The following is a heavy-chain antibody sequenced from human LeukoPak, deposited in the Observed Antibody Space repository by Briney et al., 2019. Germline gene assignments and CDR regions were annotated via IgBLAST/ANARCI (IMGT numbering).Heavy chain of an antibody. CDR2: VDYRGNT. Sequence: SETLSLTCTISGGSISSYYWSWILQPPGKGLEWIGYVDYRGNTNYNPSLKSRVTISIDTSKSLFSLKLNSVTAADTAVYYCARVEVGAANRQWYGMDVWGQGTTVTVSS. V-gene: IGHV4-59*01. CDR1: GGSISSYY. D-gene: IGHD2-15*01. J-gene: IGHJ6*02. CDR3: ARVEVGAANRQWYGMDV.